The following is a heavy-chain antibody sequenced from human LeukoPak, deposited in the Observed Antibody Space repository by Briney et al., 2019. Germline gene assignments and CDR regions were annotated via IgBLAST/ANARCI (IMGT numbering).Heavy chain of an antibody. Sequence: SVKVSCKASGGTFSSYAISWVRQAPGQGLEWMGGIIPIFGTANYAQKFQGRVTITADESTSTAYMELSSLRSEDTAVYYCARDLMGYDSSGYYGPGDYWGQGTLVTVSS. CDR2: IIPIFGTA. J-gene: IGHJ4*02. D-gene: IGHD3-22*01. CDR3: ARDLMGYDSSGYYGPGDY. V-gene: IGHV1-69*13. CDR1: GGTFSSYA.